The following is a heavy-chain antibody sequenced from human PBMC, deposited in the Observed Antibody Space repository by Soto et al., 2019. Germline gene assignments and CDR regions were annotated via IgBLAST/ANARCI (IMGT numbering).Heavy chain of an antibody. V-gene: IGHV4-59*08. CDR2: IYYSGST. CDR1: GGSISSYY. D-gene: IGHD6-13*01. CDR3: ARCTAGTVDY. Sequence: SETLSLTCTVSGGSISSYYWSWIRQPPGKGLEWIGYIYYSGSTNYNPSLKSRVTISVDTSKNQFSLKLSSVTASDTAVYYCARCTAGTVDYWGQGTLVTVSS. J-gene: IGHJ4*02.